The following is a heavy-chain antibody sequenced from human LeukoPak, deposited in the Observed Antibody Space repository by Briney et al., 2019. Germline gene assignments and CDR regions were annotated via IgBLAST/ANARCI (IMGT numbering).Heavy chain of an antibody. V-gene: IGHV3-23*01. CDR2: LNGGGDST. CDR3: ARDSDYGDYYFDY. CDR1: GFTFSSYV. D-gene: IGHD4-17*01. J-gene: IGHJ4*02. Sequence: GGSLRLSCAASGFTFSSYVMSWVRQAPGKGLEWVSALNGGGDSTYYVDSVKGRFTTSRDNSKNTLYLQMNSLRAEDTAVYYCARDSDYGDYYFDYWGQGTLVTVSS.